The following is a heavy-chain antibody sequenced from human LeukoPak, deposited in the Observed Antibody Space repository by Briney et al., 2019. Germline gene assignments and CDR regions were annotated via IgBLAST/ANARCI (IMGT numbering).Heavy chain of an antibody. V-gene: IGHV4-31*03. Sequence: SETLSLTCTVSGGSISSGGYYWSWIRQHPGEGLEWVGYIYYSGSTYYNPSLKSRVTRSVDTSKNQFSLKLSSVTAADTAVYYCARVPYSSSCYFDYWGQGTLVTVSS. CDR2: IYYSGST. D-gene: IGHD6-6*01. CDR1: GGSISSGGYY. CDR3: ARVPYSSSCYFDY. J-gene: IGHJ4*02.